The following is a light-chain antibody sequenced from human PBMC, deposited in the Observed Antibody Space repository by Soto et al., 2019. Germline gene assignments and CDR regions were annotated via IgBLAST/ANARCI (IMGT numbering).Light chain of an antibody. CDR1: QSISSY. CDR3: QRRSNWPWT. Sequence: EIVWTRSPATLSLSPGERATLSCRASQSISSYLAWYHQKAGQAPRLLIYDASNRTTGIPARFSGSGSGTDFTLTFSSLEPEDFAVYYCQRRSNWPWTFGQGTKVEIK. V-gene: IGKV3-11*01. CDR2: DAS. J-gene: IGKJ1*01.